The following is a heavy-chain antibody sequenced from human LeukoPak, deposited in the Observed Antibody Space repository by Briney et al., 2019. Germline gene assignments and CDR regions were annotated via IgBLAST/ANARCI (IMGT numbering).Heavy chain of an antibody. CDR2: ISNSSSYI. V-gene: IGHV3-21*01. D-gene: IGHD3-10*01. Sequence: PGGSLTLSCAASGFTFSSYSMNWVRQPPGKGLEWVSSISNSSSYIYYADSVKGRFTISRDNAKNSLYLQMNSLSAEDTAVYYCARDRRLYYYGSGIKTTWGQGTLVTVSS. CDR1: GFTFSSYS. J-gene: IGHJ4*02. CDR3: ARDRRLYYYGSGIKTT.